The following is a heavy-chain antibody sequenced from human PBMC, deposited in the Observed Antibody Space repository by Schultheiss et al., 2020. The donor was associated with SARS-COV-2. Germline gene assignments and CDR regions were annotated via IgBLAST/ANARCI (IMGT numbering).Heavy chain of an antibody. Sequence: GGSLRLSCAASGFTFSSYAMSWVRQAPGKGLEWVSAISGSGGSTYYADSVKGRFTISRDNSKNTLYLQMNSLRAEDTAVYYCAKGYRVYSGSYLDYFDYWGQGTLVTVSS. CDR2: ISGSGGST. J-gene: IGHJ4*02. CDR3: AKGYRVYSGSYLDYFDY. CDR1: GFTFSSYA. D-gene: IGHD1-26*01. V-gene: IGHV3-23*01.